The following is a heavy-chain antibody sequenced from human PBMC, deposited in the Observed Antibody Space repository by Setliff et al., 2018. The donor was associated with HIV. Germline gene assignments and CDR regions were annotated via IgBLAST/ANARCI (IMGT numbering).Heavy chain of an antibody. CDR2: IRNKGNGHRT. V-gene: IGHV3-72*01. CDR3: AKSMAVAGTGRWIDS. Sequence: PGGSLRLSCAASGFTVSDTHMTWVRQAPGKGLEWVGRIRNKGNGHRTEYSASVQGRFSIYRDNSKKTVYLQMNTLGGEDTGVYYCAKSMAVAGTGRWIDSWGQGILVTVS. CDR1: GFTVSDTH. D-gene: IGHD6-19*01. J-gene: IGHJ5*01.